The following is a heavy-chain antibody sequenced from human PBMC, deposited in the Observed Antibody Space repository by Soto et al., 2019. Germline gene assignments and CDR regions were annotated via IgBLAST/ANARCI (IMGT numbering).Heavy chain of an antibody. CDR3: ARDQAHYDILTGYYPDGMDV. CDR1: GYTFTSYY. V-gene: IGHV1-46*01. Sequence: ASVKVSCKASGYTFTSYYMHWVRQAPGQGLEWMGIINPSGGSTSYAQKFQGRVTMTRDTSTSTVYMELSSLRSEDTAVYYCARDQAHYDILTGYYPDGMDVWGQGTTVTVSS. D-gene: IGHD3-9*01. CDR2: INPSGGST. J-gene: IGHJ6*02.